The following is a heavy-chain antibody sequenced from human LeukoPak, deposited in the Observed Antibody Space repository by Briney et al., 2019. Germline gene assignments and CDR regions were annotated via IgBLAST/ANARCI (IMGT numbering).Heavy chain of an antibody. V-gene: IGHV3-23*01. Sequence: GGSLRLSCAASGFTFSSYAVSWVRQAPGKGLEWVSAIGGSSGSTYYADSVKGRFTFSRANSKNTLYLQLNSLRAENTAEYYFAKVRSLVGAGSWDYWGQGTLVTVSS. D-gene: IGHD3-10*01. J-gene: IGHJ4*02. CDR2: IGGSSGST. CDR3: AKVRSLVGAGSWDY. CDR1: GFTFSSYA.